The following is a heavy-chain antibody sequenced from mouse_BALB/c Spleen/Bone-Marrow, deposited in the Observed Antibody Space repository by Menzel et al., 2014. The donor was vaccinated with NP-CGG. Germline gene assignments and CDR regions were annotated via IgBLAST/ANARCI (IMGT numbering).Heavy chain of an antibody. J-gene: IGHJ4*01. Sequence: QVQLKESGAELVKPGASVKLSCRASGYTFTNYYMYWVKQRPGQGLEWIGEINPGNGGTNFNEKFKNKATLTVDKSSSTAYMQLSSLTSEDSAVYYCTRLPHWGQGTSVTVSS. D-gene: IGHD5-1*01. CDR1: GYTFTNYY. CDR2: INPGNGGT. V-gene: IGHV1S81*02. CDR3: TRLPH.